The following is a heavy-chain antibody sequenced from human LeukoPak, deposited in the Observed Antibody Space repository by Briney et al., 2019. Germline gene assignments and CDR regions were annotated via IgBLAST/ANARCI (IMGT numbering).Heavy chain of an antibody. CDR1: GFTFSSNG. J-gene: IGHJ6*03. Sequence: GGSLRLSCASSGFTFSSNGMHWVRQAPGKGLEWVSYISSSGSTIYYADSVKGRFTISRDNAKNSLYLQMNSLRAEDTAVYYCARDLDILTGYYHYYYMDVWGKGTTVTISS. CDR2: ISSSGSTI. V-gene: IGHV3-48*04. D-gene: IGHD3-9*01. CDR3: ARDLDILTGYYHYYYMDV.